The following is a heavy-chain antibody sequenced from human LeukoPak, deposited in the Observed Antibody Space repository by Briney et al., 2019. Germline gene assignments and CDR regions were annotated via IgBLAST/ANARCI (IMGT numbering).Heavy chain of an antibody. CDR1: GYTFTNFG. V-gene: IGHV1-18*01. D-gene: IGHD6-19*01. CDR3: ARVQAGHDY. CDR2: ISAYNGDT. J-gene: IGHJ4*02. Sequence: EASVKVSCKASGYTFTNFGLSWVRQAPGQGLEWMGWISAYNGDTYYAQRFHGRVTMTTDTSTSTAYMELNRLRSDDTAVYYCARVQAGHDYWGQGTLVTVSS.